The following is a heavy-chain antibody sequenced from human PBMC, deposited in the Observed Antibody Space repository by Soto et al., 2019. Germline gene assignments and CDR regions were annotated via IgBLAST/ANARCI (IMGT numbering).Heavy chain of an antibody. CDR1: GFSFSNFA. CDR2: IRGSGAES. J-gene: IGHJ5*02. D-gene: IGHD1-26*01. CDR3: ARSEGADGFVWFDT. V-gene: IGHV3-23*01. Sequence: EVQLLQSGGDLVQPGGSLRVSCVASGFSFSNFAMSWVRQAPGKGLEWVSGIRGSGAESHYADSVRGRFTISRDVSKNTVYLEMHSLNVGDTAIYYCARSEGADGFVWFDTWGQGTLVTVSS.